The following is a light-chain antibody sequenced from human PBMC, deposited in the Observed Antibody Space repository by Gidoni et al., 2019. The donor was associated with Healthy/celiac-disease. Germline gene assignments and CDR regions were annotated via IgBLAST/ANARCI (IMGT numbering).Light chain of an antibody. Sequence: EIVMTESPATLAVSPGERATPSCRASQSVSSNLACYQQKPGQAPRLLIYGASTRATGIPARFSGSGSGTEFTLTISSLQSEDFAVYYCQQYNNWPPHTFGGGTKVEIK. V-gene: IGKV3-15*01. CDR3: QQYNNWPPHT. CDR1: QSVSSN. CDR2: GAS. J-gene: IGKJ4*01.